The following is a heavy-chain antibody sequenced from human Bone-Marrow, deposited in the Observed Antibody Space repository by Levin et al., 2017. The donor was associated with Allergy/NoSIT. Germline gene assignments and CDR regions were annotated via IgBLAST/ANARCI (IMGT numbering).Heavy chain of an antibody. Sequence: PGGSLRLSCGASGFTFSSNAMSWVRQAPGKGLEWVSAISDSGGKTYYADSLKGRFTISRDNSKNTLYLQMNSLRADDTAVYYCAKDGPGGGYAGYDYIPFDYWGQGTLVTVSS. J-gene: IGHJ4*02. CDR2: ISDSGGKT. CDR3: AKDGPGGGYAGYDYIPFDY. D-gene: IGHD5-12*01. V-gene: IGHV3-23*01. CDR1: GFTFSSNA.